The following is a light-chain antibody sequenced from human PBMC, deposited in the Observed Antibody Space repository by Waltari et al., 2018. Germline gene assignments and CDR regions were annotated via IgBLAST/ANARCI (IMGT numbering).Light chain of an antibody. J-gene: IGLJ3*02. Sequence: FMLTQPHSVSASPGKTVAISCTRSSGAIANNYVQWYQQRPGSAPTTVIYEDDQRPSGVPDRFSGSIDSSSNSASLTISGLKTEDEAAYYCQSYDASNLWVFGGGTKLTVL. CDR2: EDD. CDR3: QSYDASNLWV. CDR1: SGAIANNY. V-gene: IGLV6-57*03.